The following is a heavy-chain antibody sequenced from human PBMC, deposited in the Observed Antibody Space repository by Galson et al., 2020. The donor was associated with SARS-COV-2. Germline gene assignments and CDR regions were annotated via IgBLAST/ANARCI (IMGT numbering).Heavy chain of an antibody. Sequence: GESLKISCAGSGFSFGDHYMGWIRQAPGKGLEWFSYISSFGGDKYYADSLKGRLTVSRDNDKSIMYLQMNSLRAEDTAVYYRARDRERWLQLGCWGQGTLVTVSP. V-gene: IGHV3-11*01. D-gene: IGHD3-16*01. CDR1: GFSFGDHY. J-gene: IGHJ4*02. CDR3: ARDRERWLQLGC. CDR2: ISSFGGDK.